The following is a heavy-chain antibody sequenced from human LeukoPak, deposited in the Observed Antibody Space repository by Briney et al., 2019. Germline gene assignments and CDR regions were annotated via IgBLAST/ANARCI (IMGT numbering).Heavy chain of an antibody. D-gene: IGHD5-12*01. Sequence: SETLSLTCAVYGGSSSVYCWSWIRQPPGKGLEWIGEITHTGRTNYNPSLKSRVTISVDTSKNQFSLRLNSVTAADTAVYYCAPIFGGYSDFDYWGQGTLVTVSS. J-gene: IGHJ4*01. CDR2: ITHTGRT. CDR1: GGSSSVYC. CDR3: APIFGGYSDFDY. V-gene: IGHV4-34*08.